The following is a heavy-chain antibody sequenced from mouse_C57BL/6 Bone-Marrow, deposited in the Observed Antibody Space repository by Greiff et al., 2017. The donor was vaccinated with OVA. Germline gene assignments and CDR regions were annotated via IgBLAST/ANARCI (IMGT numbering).Heavy chain of an antibody. CDR3: ARRRAYYGSSYGFAY. CDR1: GYTFTDYY. J-gene: IGHJ3*01. CDR2: INPNNGGT. D-gene: IGHD1-1*01. Sequence: EVQLQQSGPELVKPGASVKISCKASGYTFTDYYMNWVKQSHGKSLEWIGDINPNNGGTSYNQKFKGKATLTVDKSSSTAYMELRSLTAEDSAVYYCARRRAYYGSSYGFAYWGQGTLVTVSA. V-gene: IGHV1-26*01.